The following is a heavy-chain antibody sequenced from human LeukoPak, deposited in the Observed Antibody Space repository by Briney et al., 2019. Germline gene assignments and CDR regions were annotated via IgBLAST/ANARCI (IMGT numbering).Heavy chain of an antibody. J-gene: IGHJ4*02. D-gene: IGHD3-10*01. CDR3: AKDLGYYGSGSYLDY. V-gene: IGHV3-23*01. CDR1: GFTFSSYA. CDR2: ISGSGGNT. Sequence: GGSLRLSCAASGFTFSSYAMSWVRQAPGKGLEWVSAISGSGGNTYYADSVRGRFTISRDNSKNTLYLHMNSLRAEDTAVYYCAKDLGYYGSGSYLDYWGQGTLVTVSS.